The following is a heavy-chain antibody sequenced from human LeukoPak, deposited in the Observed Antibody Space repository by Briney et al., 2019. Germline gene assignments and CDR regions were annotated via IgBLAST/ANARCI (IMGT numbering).Heavy chain of an antibody. Sequence: GGSLRLSCAASGFTFSSYEMNWVRQAPGKGLEWVSYISSSGSTIYYADSVKGRFTISRDNAKNSLYLQMNSLRAEDTALYYCARSMTTVTTRFFDLWGRGTLVSVFS. CDR1: GFTFSSYE. D-gene: IGHD4-17*01. V-gene: IGHV3-48*03. CDR3: ARSMTTVTTRFFDL. CDR2: ISSSGSTI. J-gene: IGHJ2*01.